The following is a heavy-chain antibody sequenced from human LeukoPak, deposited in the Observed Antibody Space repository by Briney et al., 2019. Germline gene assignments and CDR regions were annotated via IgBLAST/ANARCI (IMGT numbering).Heavy chain of an antibody. CDR2: IYYSGST. CDR1: GGSISRGDYY. J-gene: IGHJ4*02. Sequence: SQTLSLTCTVSGGSISRGDYYWSWIRQPPGKGLEWIGYIYYSGSTYYNPSLKSRVTISVDTSKNQFSLKLSSVTAADTAVYYCASVVGATTEYYFDYWGQGTLVTVSS. V-gene: IGHV4-30-4*08. D-gene: IGHD1-26*01. CDR3: ASVVGATTEYYFDY.